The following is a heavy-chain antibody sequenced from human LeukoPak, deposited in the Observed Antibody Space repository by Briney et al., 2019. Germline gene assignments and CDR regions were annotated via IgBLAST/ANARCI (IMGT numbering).Heavy chain of an antibody. D-gene: IGHD6-19*01. V-gene: IGHV3-30*18. CDR1: GFTFSSYD. CDR2: ISYDGSYK. Sequence: PGGSLRLSCAASGFTFSSYDMHWVRQAPAKGLEWVAVISYDGSYKYYADSVKGRFSISRDNSKNTLYLQMNSLRAEDTAVYYCAKPRIAVAGTDLDFWGQGTLVTVSS. CDR3: AKPRIAVAGTDLDF. J-gene: IGHJ4*02.